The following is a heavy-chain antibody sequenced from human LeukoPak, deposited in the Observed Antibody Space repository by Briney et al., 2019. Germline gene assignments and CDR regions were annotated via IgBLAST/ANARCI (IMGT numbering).Heavy chain of an antibody. CDR3: ARRRKIAAAGSFDY. CDR1: GDSVSSNSAA. J-gene: IGHJ4*02. D-gene: IGHD6-13*01. CDR2: TYYRSKWYN. Sequence: LSQTLSLTCAISGDSVSSNSAAWNWIRQSPSRGLEWLGRTYYRSKWYNDYAESVKSRITINPDTTKNQFSLHLNSVTPEDTAVYYCARRRKIAAAGSFDYWGQGTLVTVSS. V-gene: IGHV6-1*01.